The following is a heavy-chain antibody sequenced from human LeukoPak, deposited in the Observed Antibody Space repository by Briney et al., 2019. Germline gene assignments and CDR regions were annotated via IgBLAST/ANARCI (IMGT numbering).Heavy chain of an antibody. CDR1: GGSISSSSYY. Sequence: SETLSLTCTDSGGSISSSSYYWGWIRQPPGKGLEWIGSIYYSGSTYYNPSLKSRVTISLDTSKNQFSLKLSSVTAADTAVYYCARAWGITIFAPRDWFDPWGQGTLVTVSS. J-gene: IGHJ5*02. CDR3: ARAWGITIFAPRDWFDP. V-gene: IGHV4-39*07. CDR2: IYYSGST. D-gene: IGHD3-9*01.